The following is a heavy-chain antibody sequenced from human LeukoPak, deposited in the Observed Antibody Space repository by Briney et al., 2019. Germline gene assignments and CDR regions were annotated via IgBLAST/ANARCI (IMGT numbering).Heavy chain of an antibody. J-gene: IGHJ3*02. CDR1: GFTFNNYA. CDR3: APLDAFDI. Sequence: GGSLRLSCAASGFTFNNYAMHWVRQAPGKGLQWVAVISYDGSNKYYADSVKGRFTISRDNSKNTLYLQMNSLRAEDTAVYYCAPLDAFDIWGQGTMVTVSS. V-gene: IGHV3-30*04. CDR2: ISYDGSNK.